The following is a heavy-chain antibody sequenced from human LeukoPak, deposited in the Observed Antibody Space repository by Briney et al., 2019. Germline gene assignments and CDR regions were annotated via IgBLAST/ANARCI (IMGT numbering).Heavy chain of an antibody. CDR2: IYTSGRT. Sequence: SETLSLTCAVYGGSFSGYYWSWIRQPAGKGLEWIGCIYTSGRTNYNPSLKSRVTLSVDTSNNHFSLQLTSVTAADTALYYCARAPAGCGGTRPFDYWGQGTLVTVSS. CDR1: GGSFSGYY. CDR3: ARAPAGCGGTRPFDY. V-gene: IGHV4-59*10. D-gene: IGHD2-15*01. J-gene: IGHJ4*02.